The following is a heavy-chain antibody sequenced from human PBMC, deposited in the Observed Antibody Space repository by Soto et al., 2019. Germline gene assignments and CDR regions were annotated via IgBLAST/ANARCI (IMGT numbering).Heavy chain of an antibody. CDR2: INPNGGST. Sequence: QVRLVQSGPEVKKPGASVTVSCRASGYTFSTYYLHWVRQAPGQGLEWMGIINPNGGSTTYSQHFQGRITMTRATSATTVYIELSGLTSDDTAVYFCARAPVPSDAGPVRYPADIWGQGTLVTIS. D-gene: IGHD2-2*02. CDR1: GYTFSTYY. J-gene: IGHJ3*02. V-gene: IGHV1-46*01. CDR3: ARAPVPSDAGPVRYPADI.